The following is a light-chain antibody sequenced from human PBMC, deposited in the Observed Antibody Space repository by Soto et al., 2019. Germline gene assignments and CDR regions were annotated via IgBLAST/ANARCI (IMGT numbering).Light chain of an antibody. CDR1: SSNIGATYD. CDR3: SSHTSSSTYV. J-gene: IGLJ1*01. CDR2: GNS. Sequence: QSVLTQPPSVSGAPGQRVTISCTGSSSNIGATYDVQWYQQLPGTAPKLLIYGNSNRPSGVPDRFSGSKSGTSASLAITGLQADDEADYYCSSHTSSSTYVFGTGTKVTVL. V-gene: IGLV1-40*01.